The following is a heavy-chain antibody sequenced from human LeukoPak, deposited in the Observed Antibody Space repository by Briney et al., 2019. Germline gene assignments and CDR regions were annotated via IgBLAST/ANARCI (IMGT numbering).Heavy chain of an antibody. V-gene: IGHV3-7*01. CDR1: GFTFSSFW. Sequence: GGSLRLSCAASGFTFSSFWMTWVRQAPGKGLEWVASIKADGGDKYYMDSVKGRFTISRDNAKNSLYLQINSLRAEDTAVYYCARDTYRFDGFWGQGTLVTVSS. CDR2: IKADGGDK. D-gene: IGHD5-24*01. CDR3: ARDTYRFDGF. J-gene: IGHJ4*02.